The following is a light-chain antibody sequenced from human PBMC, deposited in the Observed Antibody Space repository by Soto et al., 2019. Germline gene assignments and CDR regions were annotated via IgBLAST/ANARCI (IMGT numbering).Light chain of an antibody. J-gene: IGLJ2*01. Sequence: QSALTQPPSAYGSPGQSVTISCTGTSSDVGGYNSVSWYQQHPGKAPKLLIYEVSKRPSGVPDRFSGSKSGNTASLTVSGLQGEDEADYYCCSYVGSIKGGLFGGGTKLTVL. CDR2: EVS. CDR1: SSDVGGYNS. CDR3: CSYVGSIKGGL. V-gene: IGLV2-8*01.